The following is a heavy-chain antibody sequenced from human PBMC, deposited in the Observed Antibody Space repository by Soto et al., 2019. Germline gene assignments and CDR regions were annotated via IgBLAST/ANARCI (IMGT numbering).Heavy chain of an antibody. CDR3: ARGAPAARRYYGMDV. CDR1: GGTFSSYA. D-gene: IGHD6-6*01. J-gene: IGHJ6*02. Sequence: QVQLVQSGAEVKKPGSSVKVSCKASGGTFSSYAISWVRQAPGQGLEWMGGIIPIFGTANYAQKFQGRVTSTADEATSTAYVELSSLRSEDTAVYYGARGAPAARRYYGMDVWGQGTTVTVSS. V-gene: IGHV1-69*01. CDR2: IIPIFGTA.